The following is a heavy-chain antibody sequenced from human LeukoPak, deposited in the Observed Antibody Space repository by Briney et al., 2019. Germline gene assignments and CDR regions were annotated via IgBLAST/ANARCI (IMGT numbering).Heavy chain of an antibody. J-gene: IGHJ5*02. CDR3: ARVLSGWCGNWFDP. Sequence: SETLSLTCTVSGGSISSGDYYWSWIRQPPGKGLEWIGYIYYSGSTYYNPSLESRVTISVDTSKNQFSLKLSSVTAADTAVYYCARVLSGWCGNWFDPWGQGTLVTVSS. D-gene: IGHD6-19*01. V-gene: IGHV4-30-4*08. CDR1: GGSISSGDYY. CDR2: IYYSGST.